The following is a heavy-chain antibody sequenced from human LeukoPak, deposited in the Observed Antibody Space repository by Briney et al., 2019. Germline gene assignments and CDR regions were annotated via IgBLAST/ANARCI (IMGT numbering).Heavy chain of an antibody. CDR1: GFTFSSYA. CDR2: ISGSGGST. CDR3: AKVGPYYYDSSGYYRYFDY. J-gene: IGHJ4*02. V-gene: IGHV3-23*01. Sequence: GGSLRLFCAASGFTFSSYAMSWVRQAPGKGLEWVSAISGSGGSTYYADSVKGRFTISRDNSKNTLYLQMNSLRAEDTAVYYCAKVGPYYYDSSGYYRYFDYWGQGTLVTVSS. D-gene: IGHD3-22*01.